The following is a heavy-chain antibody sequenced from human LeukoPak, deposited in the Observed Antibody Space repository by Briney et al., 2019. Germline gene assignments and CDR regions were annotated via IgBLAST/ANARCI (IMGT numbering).Heavy chain of an antibody. Sequence: GGSLRLSCAASGFTFSTFAMIWVRQPPGKGLEWVSSIFSSGGEIHYADSVRGRFTISRDNSKSNLSLQMNRLRAEDTAMYYCATYRQVLLPFESWGQGTLVTVSP. CDR1: GFTFSTFA. CDR3: ATYRQVLLPFES. V-gene: IGHV3-23*01. CDR2: IFSSGGEI. D-gene: IGHD2-8*02. J-gene: IGHJ4*02.